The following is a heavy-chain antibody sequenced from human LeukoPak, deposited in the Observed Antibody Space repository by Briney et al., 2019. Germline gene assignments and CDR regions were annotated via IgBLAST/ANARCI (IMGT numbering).Heavy chain of an antibody. CDR1: GFTFSDYY. V-gene: IGHV3-69-1*02. Sequence: GGSLRLSCAASGFTFSDYYMSWVRRAPGKGLEWVSSITSTATHTYYADSVKGRFTISRDNTKNSLILQTSSLTVADTGIYYCARDGSPNSGYYAFFDTWGQGTLVTVSS. CDR3: ARDGSPNSGYYAFFDT. D-gene: IGHD1-26*01. J-gene: IGHJ4*02. CDR2: ITSTATHT.